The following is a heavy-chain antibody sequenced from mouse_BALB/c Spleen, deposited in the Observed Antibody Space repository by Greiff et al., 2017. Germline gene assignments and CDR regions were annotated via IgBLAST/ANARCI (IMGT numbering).Heavy chain of an antibody. CDR3: GGSSGYVGAMDY. CDR1: GDSITSGY. V-gene: IGHV3-8*02. D-gene: IGHD3-1*01. J-gene: IGHJ4*01. Sequence: EVHLVESGPSLVKPSQTLSLTCSVTGDSITSGYWNWIRKFPGNKLEYMGYISYSGSTYYNPSLKSRISITRDTSKNQYYLQLNSVTTEDTATYYCGGSSGYVGAMDYWGQGTSVTVSS. CDR2: ISYSGST.